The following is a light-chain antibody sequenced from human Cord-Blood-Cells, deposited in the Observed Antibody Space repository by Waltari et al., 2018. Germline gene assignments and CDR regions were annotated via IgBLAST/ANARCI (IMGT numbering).Light chain of an antibody. J-gene: IGKJ4*01. CDR3: QQLNSYPLT. CDR1: QGISSY. Sequence: IQLTQSPYSLSASVGDRVTITCRASQGISSYLAWYQQKPGKAPKLLIYAASTLQSGVPSRFSGSGSGTDVTLTISSLQPEDFATYYCQQLNSYPLTFGGGTKVEIK. V-gene: IGKV1-9*01. CDR2: AAS.